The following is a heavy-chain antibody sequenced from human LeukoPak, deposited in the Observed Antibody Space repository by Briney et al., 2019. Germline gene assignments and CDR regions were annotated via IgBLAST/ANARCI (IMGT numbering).Heavy chain of an antibody. Sequence: SETLSLTCAVYGGSFSGYYWSWIRQPPGKGLEWIGEINHSGSTNYNPSLKSRVTISVDTSKNQFSLKLSSVTAADTAVYYCARTGYSSSWYFDYWGQGTLVTVSS. CDR1: GGSFSGYY. V-gene: IGHV4-34*01. CDR3: ARTGYSSSWYFDY. J-gene: IGHJ4*02. D-gene: IGHD6-13*01. CDR2: INHSGST.